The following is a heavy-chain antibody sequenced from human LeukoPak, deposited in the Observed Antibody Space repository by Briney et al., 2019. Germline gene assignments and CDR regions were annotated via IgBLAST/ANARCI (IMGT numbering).Heavy chain of an antibody. J-gene: IGHJ3*02. Sequence: GGSLRLSCAASGFTVSSTYMSWVRQAPGKGLEWVSVIYSGGSTYYADSVKGRFTISRDKNTLYLQMNSLRAEDTAVYYCARLGAAWALDIWGQGTMVTVSS. CDR2: IYSGGST. CDR1: GFTVSSTY. V-gene: IGHV3-53*01. D-gene: IGHD6-13*01. CDR3: ARLGAAWALDI.